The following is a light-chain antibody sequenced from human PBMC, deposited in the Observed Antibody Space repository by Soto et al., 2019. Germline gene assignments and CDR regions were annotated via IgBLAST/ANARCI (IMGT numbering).Light chain of an antibody. CDR3: SSYIPNNSTYV. V-gene: IGLV2-14*03. CDR2: DVS. J-gene: IGLJ1*01. Sequence: QSVLTQPPSVSGSPGQSGTISCTGTSSAVGGYNYVSWYQHHPGKAPKRMIHDVSNRPSGVSNRFSGSKSGNTASLTISGLQAEDEADYYCSSYIPNNSTYVFGTGTKVTVL. CDR1: SSAVGGYNY.